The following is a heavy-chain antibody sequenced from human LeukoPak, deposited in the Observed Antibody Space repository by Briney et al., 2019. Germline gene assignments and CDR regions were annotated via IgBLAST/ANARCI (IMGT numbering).Heavy chain of an antibody. D-gene: IGHD2-15*01. CDR1: GYSLDNGYY. CDR2: IYHSGSA. V-gene: IGHV4-38-2*02. CDR3: ARDNIEVVPYY. J-gene: IGHJ4*02. Sequence: PGTLSLTCRVSGYSLDNGYYWAWIPQPPGKGLEWIGIIYHSGSAYYQRSLKGRVTLSVDTSTNQFSLRLTSVTATETAVYYCARDNIEVVPYYWGQGILVTVSS.